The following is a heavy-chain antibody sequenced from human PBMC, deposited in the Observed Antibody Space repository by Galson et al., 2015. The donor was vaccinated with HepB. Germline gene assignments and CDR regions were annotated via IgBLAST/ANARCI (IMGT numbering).Heavy chain of an antibody. Sequence: SLRLSCAASEFTFSDYWMSWVRQTPGKGLEWVAVIWYDGSNKYYADSVKGRFTISRDNSKNTLYLQMNSLRAEDTAVYYCARGGTRLFLLLYGMDVWGQGTTVTVSS. CDR3: ARGGTRLFLLLYGMDV. J-gene: IGHJ6*02. D-gene: IGHD2-15*01. CDR2: IWYDGSNK. CDR1: EFTFSDYW. V-gene: IGHV3-33*08.